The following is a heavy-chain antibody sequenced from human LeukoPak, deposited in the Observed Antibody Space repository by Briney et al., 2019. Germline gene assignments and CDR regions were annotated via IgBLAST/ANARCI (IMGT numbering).Heavy chain of an antibody. J-gene: IGHJ6*03. CDR3: ARRKPYYYYMDV. Sequence: GRSLRLSCAASGFTFSSYGMRWVRQAPGKGLEWVAVIWYDGSNKYYADSVKGRFTISRDNSKNTLYLQMNSLRAEDTAVYYCARRKPYYYYMDVWGKGTTVTVSS. CDR2: IWYDGSNK. V-gene: IGHV3-33*01. CDR1: GFTFSSYG.